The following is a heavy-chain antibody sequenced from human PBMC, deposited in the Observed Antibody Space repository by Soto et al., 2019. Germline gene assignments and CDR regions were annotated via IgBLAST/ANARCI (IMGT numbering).Heavy chain of an antibody. CDR3: ARAYYDRSGYAVDP. V-gene: IGHV4-4*09. CDR2: IYKGGSI. Sequence: SVTLSLTCRVSGGYISNDYWTWIRQPTGKGLEWIGYIYKGGSINYNPSLKSRVTISVDTSNNQFSLKLSSVTAADAAVYYCARAYYDRSGYAVDPWGQGTLVTVSS. CDR1: GGYISNDY. J-gene: IGHJ5*02. D-gene: IGHD3-22*01.